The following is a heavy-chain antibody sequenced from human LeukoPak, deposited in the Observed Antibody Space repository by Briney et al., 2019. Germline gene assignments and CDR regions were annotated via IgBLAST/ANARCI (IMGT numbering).Heavy chain of an antibody. D-gene: IGHD6-13*01. CDR1: GGSISSGSYY. Sequence: SQTLSLTCTVSGGSISSGSYYWGWIRQPPGKGLEWIGSIYYSGSTYYNPSLKSRVTISVDTSKNQFSLKLSSVTAADTAVYYCARDGIAAAGSYYYGMDVWGQGTTVTVSS. CDR2: IYYSGST. J-gene: IGHJ6*02. V-gene: IGHV4-39*07. CDR3: ARDGIAAAGSYYYGMDV.